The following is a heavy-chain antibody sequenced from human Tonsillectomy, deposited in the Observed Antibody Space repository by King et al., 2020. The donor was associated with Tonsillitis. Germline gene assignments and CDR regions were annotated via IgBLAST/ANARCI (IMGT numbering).Heavy chain of an antibody. Sequence: VQLVESGGGVVQPGRSLRLSCAASGFTFSSYDMHWVRQAPGKGLEWVAGIAYDGSNKYYADSVQGRFTIYRDISKNTLYLQMNSLKAGDTAVYYCAREGAATSFDYWGQGTLVTVSS. CDR2: IAYDGSNK. J-gene: IGHJ4*02. D-gene: IGHD2-15*01. CDR3: AREGAATSFDY. CDR1: GFTFSSYD. V-gene: IGHV3-30*01.